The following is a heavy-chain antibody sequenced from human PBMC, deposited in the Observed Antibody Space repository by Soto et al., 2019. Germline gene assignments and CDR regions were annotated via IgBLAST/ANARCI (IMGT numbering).Heavy chain of an antibody. Sequence: PSETLSLTCTVSGGSASSDNYWSWIRQPPGKGLEWIGHIYYSGNTDYNPSLKSRLAISIDTSKNQFSLKLSSVTAADTAVYFCAREGGESSDGLYYFDSWGQGSLVTVSS. CDR1: GGSASSDNY. V-gene: IGHV4-30-4*01. CDR3: AREGGESSDGLYYFDS. CDR2: IYYSGNT. J-gene: IGHJ4*02. D-gene: IGHD3-16*01.